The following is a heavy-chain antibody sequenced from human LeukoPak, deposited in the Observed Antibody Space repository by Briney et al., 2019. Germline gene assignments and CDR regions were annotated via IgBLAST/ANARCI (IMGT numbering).Heavy chain of an antibody. V-gene: IGHV1-18*01. CDR2: ISAYNGNT. CDR3: ARDPDPYGGNAYFDY. J-gene: IGHJ4*02. Sequence: GASVKVSCKASGYTFTSYGISWVRQAPGQGLEWMGWISAYNGNTNYAQKLQGRVTMTTDTSTSTAYMELRSLRSDDTAVYYCARDPDPYGGNAYFDYWAREPWSPSPQ. CDR1: GYTFTSYG. D-gene: IGHD4-23*01.